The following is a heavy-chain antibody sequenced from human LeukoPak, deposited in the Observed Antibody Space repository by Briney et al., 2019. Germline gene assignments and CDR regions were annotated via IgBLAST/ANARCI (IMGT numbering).Heavy chain of an antibody. CDR3: ARDARLVRYDGAFDI. D-gene: IGHD6-19*01. V-gene: IGHV1-18*01. Sequence: ASVKVSCKASGYTFTSYGISWVRQAPGQGLEWMGWISAYNGNTNYAQKLQGRVTMTTDISTSTAYMELRSLRSDDTAVYYCARDARLVRYDGAFDIWGQGTMVTVSS. J-gene: IGHJ3*02. CDR2: ISAYNGNT. CDR1: GYTFTSYG.